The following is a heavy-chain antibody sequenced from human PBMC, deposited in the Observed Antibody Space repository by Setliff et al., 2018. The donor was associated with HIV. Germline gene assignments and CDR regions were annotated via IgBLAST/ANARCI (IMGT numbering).Heavy chain of an antibody. Sequence: GSLRLSCAASGFTFSNYNMNWVRQAPGKGLEWVSSISYSRNYIYYADSVKGRFTISRDNAQNSVYLQMNSLRAEDTAVYYCARDRASFGYYERLDYWGRGTLVTVSS. V-gene: IGHV3-21*01. CDR2: ISYSRNYI. J-gene: IGHJ4*02. CDR3: ARDRASFGYYERLDY. CDR1: GFTFSNYN. D-gene: IGHD3-3*01.